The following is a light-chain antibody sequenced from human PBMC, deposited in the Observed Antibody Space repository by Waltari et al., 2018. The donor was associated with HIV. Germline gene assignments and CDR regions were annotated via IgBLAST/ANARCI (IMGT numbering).Light chain of an antibody. CDR2: EVT. J-gene: IGLJ2*01. CDR1: SSAIGYYDY. CDR3: SSYTRRGTVV. Sequence: QSALTQPASVSGSPGQSIVLPCTGSSSAIGYYDYVPGYQQYPGQAPKALIYEVTSRPSGTSSRFSGSKSATTAFLAISKLQTDDEADYFCSSYTRRGTVVFGGGTRLTVL. V-gene: IGLV2-14*01.